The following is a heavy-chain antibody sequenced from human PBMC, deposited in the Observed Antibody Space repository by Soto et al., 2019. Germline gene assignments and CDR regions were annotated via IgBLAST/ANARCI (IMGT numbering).Heavy chain of an antibody. V-gene: IGHV5-51*01. Sequence: PGESLKISCKGSGYSFTIYWIGWVRQMPGKGLEWMGIIYPGDSDTRYSPSFQGQVTISADKSISTAYLQWSSLKASDTAMYYCARHEPGYGDYDYYYGMDVWGQGTTVTVSS. D-gene: IGHD4-17*01. CDR1: GYSFTIYW. CDR2: IYPGDSDT. CDR3: ARHEPGYGDYDYYYGMDV. J-gene: IGHJ6*02.